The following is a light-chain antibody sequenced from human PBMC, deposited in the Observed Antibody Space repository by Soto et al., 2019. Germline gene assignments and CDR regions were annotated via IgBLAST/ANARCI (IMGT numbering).Light chain of an antibody. Sequence: QSVLTQPASVSGSPGQSITISCTGTSSDVGAYNYVSWYQQHPGEAPKLLIYDVSNRPSGVSNRFSGSKSGNTASLTISGLQAEDEADYYCSSNTSTNAYVFPTGTKVTVL. CDR3: SSNTSTNAYV. V-gene: IGLV2-14*03. CDR2: DVS. CDR1: SSDVGAYNY. J-gene: IGLJ1*01.